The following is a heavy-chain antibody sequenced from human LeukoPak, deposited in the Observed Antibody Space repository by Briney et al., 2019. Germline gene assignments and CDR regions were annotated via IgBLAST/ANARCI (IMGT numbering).Heavy chain of an antibody. V-gene: IGHV3-74*01. CDR2: INSDGSST. CDR1: GFTFSSYW. J-gene: IGHJ4*02. CDR3: AKGFMSTVTWDY. Sequence: PGGSLRLSCAASGFTFSSYWMHWVRQAPGKGLVWVSRINSDGSSTSYADSVKGRFTISRDNSKNTLYLQMNSLRAEDTAVYYCAKGFMSTVTWDYWGQGTLVTVSS. D-gene: IGHD4-17*01.